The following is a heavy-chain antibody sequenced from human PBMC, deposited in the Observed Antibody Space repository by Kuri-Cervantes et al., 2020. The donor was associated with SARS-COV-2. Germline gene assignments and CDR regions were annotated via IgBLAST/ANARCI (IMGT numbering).Heavy chain of an antibody. CDR3: AGGWGGYCSSTSCYYYYYGMDV. CDR1: GGSISSGDYY. V-gene: IGHV4-30-4*01. Sequence: SETLSLTCTVSGGSISSGDYYWSWIRQPPGKGLEWIGYIYYSGSTYYNPSLKSRVTISVDTSKNQFSLKLSSVTATATAVYYCAGGWGGYCSSTSCYYYYYGMDVWGQGTTVTVSS. J-gene: IGHJ6*02. CDR2: IYYSGST. D-gene: IGHD2-2*01.